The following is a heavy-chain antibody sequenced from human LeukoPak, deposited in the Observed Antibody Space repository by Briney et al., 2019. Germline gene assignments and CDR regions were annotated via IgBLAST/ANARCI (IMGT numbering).Heavy chain of an antibody. Sequence: SETLSLTCSVSGDSISNYYWSWIRQPAGKGLEWIGRIYTSGSTNYNPSLKSRVTMSVDTSKNQFSLKLSSVTAADTAVYYCARVSLVRGAPDYYFDYWGQGTLVTVSS. V-gene: IGHV4-4*07. CDR3: ARVSLVRGAPDYYFDY. CDR2: IYTSGST. D-gene: IGHD3-10*01. J-gene: IGHJ4*02. CDR1: GDSISNYY.